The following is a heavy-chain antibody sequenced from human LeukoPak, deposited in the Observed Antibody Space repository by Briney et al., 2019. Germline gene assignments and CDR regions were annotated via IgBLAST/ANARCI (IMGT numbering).Heavy chain of an antibody. J-gene: IGHJ4*02. V-gene: IGHV5-51*01. Sequence: GESLKISCKVSGYNFSTYWIGWVRQMPGKGLEWMGIIYPGDSDTTYSPSFQGQVTISADKSISTAYLQWSSLKASDTAMYYCAISHYDFWSGYFGYWGQGTLVTVSS. CDR3: AISHYDFWSGYFGY. CDR1: GYNFSTYW. D-gene: IGHD3-3*01. CDR2: IYPGDSDT.